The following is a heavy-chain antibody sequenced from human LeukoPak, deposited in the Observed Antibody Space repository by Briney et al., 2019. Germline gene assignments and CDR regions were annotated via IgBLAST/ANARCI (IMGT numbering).Heavy chain of an antibody. Sequence: ASVKVSRKASGYTFTSYYMHWVRQAPGQGLEWMGIINPSGGSTSYAQKFQGRVTMTRDTSTSTVYMEVSSLRSEDTAVYYCARDAPITMTGYAFDIWGQGTMVTVSS. CDR2: INPSGGST. CDR1: GYTFTSYY. J-gene: IGHJ3*02. V-gene: IGHV1-46*01. D-gene: IGHD3-22*01. CDR3: ARDAPITMTGYAFDI.